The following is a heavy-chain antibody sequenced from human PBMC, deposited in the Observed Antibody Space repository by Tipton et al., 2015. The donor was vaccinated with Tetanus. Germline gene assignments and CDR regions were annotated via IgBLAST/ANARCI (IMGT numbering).Heavy chain of an antibody. D-gene: IGHD3-22*01. CDR3: ARFSYDSGGFYSYLDY. CDR2: AYYSGTT. V-gene: IGHV4-59*02. Sequence: TLSLTCTISGGSVSGFYWGWIRQPPGKGLEWIGHAYYSGTTNYNPSLKGRVSISVDTSHDQFSLRLTSVTAADTAIYYCARFSYDSGGFYSYLDYWGRGTLVAVSS. CDR1: GGSVSGFY. J-gene: IGHJ4*02.